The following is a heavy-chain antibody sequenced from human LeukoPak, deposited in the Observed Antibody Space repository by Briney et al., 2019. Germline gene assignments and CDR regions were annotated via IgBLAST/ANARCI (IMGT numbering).Heavy chain of an antibody. CDR2: ISSSGSTI. CDR1: GFTFSSYE. D-gene: IGHD2-2*01. V-gene: IGHV3-48*03. J-gene: IGHJ4*02. CDR3: ARAYHSSLDY. Sequence: PGGSLRLSCAASGFTFSSYEMNWVRQAPGKGLEWVSYISSSGSTIYYADSVKGRFTISRDNAKNSLYLQMSSLRAEDTAVYYCARAYHSSLDYWGQGTLVTVSS.